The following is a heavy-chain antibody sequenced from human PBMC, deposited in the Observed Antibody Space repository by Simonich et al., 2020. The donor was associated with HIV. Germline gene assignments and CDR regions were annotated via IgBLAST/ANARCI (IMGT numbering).Heavy chain of an antibody. CDR1: GFTFSSYS. D-gene: IGHD6-19*01. J-gene: IGHJ4*02. CDR3: ARDLSSGWFDY. Sequence: EVQLVESGGGLVKPGGSLRLSCAASGFTFSSYSMNWVRQAPRKGLEWVSSISRSSSYIYHADSVKGRFTISRDNAKNSLYLQMNSLRAEDTAVYYCARDLSSGWFDYWGQGTLVTVSS. CDR2: ISRSSSYI. V-gene: IGHV3-21*01.